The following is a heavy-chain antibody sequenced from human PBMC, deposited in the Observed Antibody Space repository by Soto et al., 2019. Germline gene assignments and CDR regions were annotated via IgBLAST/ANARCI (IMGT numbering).Heavy chain of an antibody. CDR1: GYTFTSYY. CDR3: ARQLAYCGGDCYTEPIDY. J-gene: IGHJ4*02. CDR2: INPNTGGT. D-gene: IGHD2-21*02. V-gene: IGHV1-2*02. Sequence: QAQLVQFGAEVKKPGASVKVSCEASGYTFTSYYIHWLRQAPGQGLEWMGWINPNTGGTNYAQRFQGRVTMTRDTSISTAYMELTRLTSDDTALYYCARQLAYCGGDCYTEPIDYWRQGTLLTVSS.